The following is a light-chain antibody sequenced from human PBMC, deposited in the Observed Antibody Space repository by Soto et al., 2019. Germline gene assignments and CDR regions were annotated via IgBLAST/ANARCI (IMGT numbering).Light chain of an antibody. CDR2: DAS. CDR3: QQRTKGLT. J-gene: IGKJ4*01. V-gene: IGKV3-11*01. Sequence: IVLTQSPATLSLSPGERATLSCRASQTVSRYLAWYQQKPGQAPRLLLYDASKRATGIPARFSGSGLGTDFTLTLSSLEPADVPVYYCQQRTKGLTFGGRNKVESK. CDR1: QTVSRY.